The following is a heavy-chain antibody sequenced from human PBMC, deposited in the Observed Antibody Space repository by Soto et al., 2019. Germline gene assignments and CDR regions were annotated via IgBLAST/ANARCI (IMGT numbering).Heavy chain of an antibody. D-gene: IGHD5-18*01. J-gene: IGHJ6*02. CDR2: ISGSGGST. V-gene: IGHV3-23*01. CDR3: AKPVDTGDYFYYGLDV. Sequence: EVQLLESGGGLVQPGGSLRLSCAASGFTFSSYAMTWVRQAPGKGLEWVSSISGSGGSTFYADSVKGRFTVSRDNSKNTLYLQLKSLRAEDTAVYHCAKPVDTGDYFYYGLDVWGQGTTVTVSS. CDR1: GFTFSSYA.